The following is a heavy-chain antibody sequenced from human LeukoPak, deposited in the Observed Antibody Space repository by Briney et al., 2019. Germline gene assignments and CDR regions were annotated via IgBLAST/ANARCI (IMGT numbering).Heavy chain of an antibody. Sequence: GGSLRLSCAASGFTFSSYGMHWARQAPGKGLEWVAVISYDGSNKYYADSVKGRFTISRDNSKNTLYLQMNSLRAEDTAVYYCAKKRRQVWFGEDYYGMDVWGKGTTVTVSS. CDR3: AKKRRQVWFGEDYYGMDV. D-gene: IGHD3-10*01. CDR1: GFTFSSYG. J-gene: IGHJ6*04. CDR2: ISYDGSNK. V-gene: IGHV3-30*18.